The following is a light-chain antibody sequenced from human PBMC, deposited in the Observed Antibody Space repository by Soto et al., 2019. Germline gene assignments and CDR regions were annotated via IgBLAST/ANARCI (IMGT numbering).Light chain of an antibody. CDR1: RSVSSN. J-gene: IGKJ2*01. CDR3: QQYNNWPPYT. V-gene: IGKV3-15*01. CDR2: GAS. Sequence: EIVMTQSPATLSLSPGERATLSCRASRSVSSNLAWYQQKPGQAPRLLMYGASTRATGIPARFSGSWSGTEFTLTISSRQSEDFAVYYCQQYNNWPPYTFGQWTKLEIK.